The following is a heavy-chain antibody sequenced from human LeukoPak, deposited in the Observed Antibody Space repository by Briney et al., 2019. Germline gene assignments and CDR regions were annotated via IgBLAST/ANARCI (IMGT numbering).Heavy chain of an antibody. CDR1: GYTFTSYG. CDR2: ISAYNGNT. CDR3: ARDHLWPRQFDY. J-gene: IGHJ4*02. V-gene: IGHV1-18*04. Sequence: ASVKVSCKASGYTFTSYGISWVRQAPGQGLEWMGWISAYNGNTNYAQKLQGRVTVTTDTSTSTACMELRSLRSDDTAVYYCARDHLWPRQFDYWGQGTLVTVSS. D-gene: IGHD3-10*01.